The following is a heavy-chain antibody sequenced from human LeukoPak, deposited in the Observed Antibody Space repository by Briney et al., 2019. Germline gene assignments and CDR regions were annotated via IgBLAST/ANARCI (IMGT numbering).Heavy chain of an antibody. CDR1: GFTFSSYW. D-gene: IGHD3-3*01. J-gene: IGHJ3*02. CDR3: ARDAFSRISIFGVVSDAFDI. Sequence: GGSLRLSCAASGFTFSSYWMTWVRQAPGKGLEWAANIKQDGSEKYYVDSMKGRFTISRDNAKNSLYLQMNSLRAEDTAVYYCARDAFSRISIFGVVSDAFDIWGQGTMVTVSS. V-gene: IGHV3-7*01. CDR2: IKQDGSEK.